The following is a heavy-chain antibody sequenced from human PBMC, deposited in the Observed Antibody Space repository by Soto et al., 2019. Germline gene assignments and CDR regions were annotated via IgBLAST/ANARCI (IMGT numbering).Heavy chain of an antibody. Sequence: QVQLQESGPGLVRPSETLSLTCTVSGDAMSSNYWSWIRQPPGKGLEWIGYVYYAGATSYNPSLKSRVTISVDTSKNQFSLKLCSVTAADTAVYYCARAMGDWGTYYYYYGMDVWGQGTTVTVSS. CDR2: VYYAGAT. CDR3: ARAMGDWGTYYYYYGMDV. D-gene: IGHD3-16*01. CDR1: GDAMSSNY. V-gene: IGHV4-59*01. J-gene: IGHJ6*02.